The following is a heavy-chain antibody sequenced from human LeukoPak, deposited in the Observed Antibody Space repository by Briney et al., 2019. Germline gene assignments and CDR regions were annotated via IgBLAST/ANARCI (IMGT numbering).Heavy chain of an antibody. CDR1: GGSISSGDYY. J-gene: IGHJ4*02. V-gene: IGHV4-30-4*01. CDR2: IYYSGST. D-gene: IGHD3-10*01. Sequence: SQTLSLTCTVSGGSISSGDYYWSWIRQPPGKGPEWIGYIYYSGSTYYNPSLKSRVTISVDTSKNQFSLKLSSVTAADTAVYYCARVNYGSGSYIDYWGQGTLVTVSS. CDR3: ARVNYGSGSYIDY.